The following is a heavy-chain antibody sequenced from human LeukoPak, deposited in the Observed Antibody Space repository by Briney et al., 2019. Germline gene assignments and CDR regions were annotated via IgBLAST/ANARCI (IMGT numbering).Heavy chain of an antibody. D-gene: IGHD1-7*01. Sequence: SVKVSCKASGYTFTSYAISWVRQAPGQGLEWMGGIIPIFGTANYAQKFQGRVTITADKSTSTAYMELSSLRSEDTAVYYCARGRNWNYESPFDYWGQGTLVTVSS. V-gene: IGHV1-69*06. CDR3: ARGRNWNYESPFDY. CDR2: IIPIFGTA. J-gene: IGHJ4*02. CDR1: GYTFTSYA.